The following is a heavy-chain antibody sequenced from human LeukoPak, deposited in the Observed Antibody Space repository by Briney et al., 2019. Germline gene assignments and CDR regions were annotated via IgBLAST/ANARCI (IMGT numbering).Heavy chain of an antibody. CDR3: ARGRGSFYYYYYMDV. CDR2: INHSGST. Sequence: SETLSLTCAVHGGSFSGYYWSWIRQPPGKGREWIGEINHSGSTNYNPSLKSRVTISVDTSKNQFSLKLSSVTAADTAVYYCARGRGSFYYYYYMDVWGKGTTVTVSS. D-gene: IGHD3-10*01. V-gene: IGHV4-34*01. J-gene: IGHJ6*03. CDR1: GGSFSGYY.